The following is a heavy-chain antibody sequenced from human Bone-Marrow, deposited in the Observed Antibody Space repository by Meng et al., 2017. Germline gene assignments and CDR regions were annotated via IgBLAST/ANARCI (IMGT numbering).Heavy chain of an antibody. CDR2: INPNSGGT. CDR3: ARDPDVDTARGDY. V-gene: IGHV1-2*06. J-gene: IGHJ4*02. Sequence: QVQRVQSGAEVKKPWASVKVSCKASGYTFTGYYMHWVRQAPGQGLEWMGRINPNSGGTNYAQKFQGRVTMTRDTSISTAYMELSRLRSDDTAVYYCARDPDVDTARGDYWGQGTLVTVSS. CDR1: GYTFTGYY. D-gene: IGHD5-18*01.